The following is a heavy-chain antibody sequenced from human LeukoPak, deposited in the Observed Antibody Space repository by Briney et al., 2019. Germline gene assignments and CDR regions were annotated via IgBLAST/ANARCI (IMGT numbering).Heavy chain of an antibody. CDR3: ARDTRRAYYDFWSGYYTDWFDP. CDR2: IIPILGIA. Sequence: PWASVKVSCKASGGTFSSYAISWVRQAPGQGLEWMGRIIPILGIANYAQKFQGRVTITADKSTSTAYMELSSLRSEDTAVYYCARDTRRAYYDFWSGYYTDWFDPWGQGTLVTVSS. J-gene: IGHJ5*02. D-gene: IGHD3-3*01. CDR1: GGTFSSYA. V-gene: IGHV1-69*04.